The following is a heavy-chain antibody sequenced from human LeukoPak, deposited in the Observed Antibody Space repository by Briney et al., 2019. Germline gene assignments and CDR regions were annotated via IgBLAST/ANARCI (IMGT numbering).Heavy chain of an antibody. D-gene: IGHD3-16*01. V-gene: IGHV4-34*01. CDR1: GGSFSGYY. J-gene: IGHJ4*02. CDR2: INHSGST. CDR3: ARGLRGVVY. Sequence: SETLSLTCAVYGGSFSGYYWGWIRQPPGKGLEWIGEINHSGSTNYNPSLKSRLTISVDTSKNQFSLKLRSVTAADTAVYYCARGLRGVVYWGQGTLVAVSS.